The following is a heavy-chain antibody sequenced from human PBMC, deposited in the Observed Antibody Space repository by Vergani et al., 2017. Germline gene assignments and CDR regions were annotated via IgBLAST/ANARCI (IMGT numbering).Heavy chain of an antibody. J-gene: IGHJ5*02. D-gene: IGHD2-15*01. CDR3: ASRMDPHTWFDP. CDR2: IKQDGSEK. CDR1: GFTFSNYW. Sequence: EVQLVESGGGLVQPGGSLRLSCAASGFTFSNYWMTWVRQAPGRGLEWVANIKQDGSEKYYVDSVKGRFTIARENAKNSLYMQMNSLGAEDTAVYYCASRMDPHTWFDPWGQGTLVTVSS. V-gene: IGHV3-7*03.